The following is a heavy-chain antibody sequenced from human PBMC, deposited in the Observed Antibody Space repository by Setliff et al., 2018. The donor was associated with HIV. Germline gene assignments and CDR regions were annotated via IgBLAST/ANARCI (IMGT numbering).Heavy chain of an antibody. D-gene: IGHD3-22*01. J-gene: IGHJ3*02. Sequence: ASVKVSCKVSGHTLTKLSMHWVRQAPGKGLEWMGAFYREEGEAFYPQNFQGRLTMTEDTSTDTAYMELSSLRFEDTAVYFCATGSEVVIIHEASDMWGQGTMVTVSS. CDR3: ATGSEVVIIHEASDM. CDR2: FYREEGEA. V-gene: IGHV1-24*01. CDR1: GHTLTKLS.